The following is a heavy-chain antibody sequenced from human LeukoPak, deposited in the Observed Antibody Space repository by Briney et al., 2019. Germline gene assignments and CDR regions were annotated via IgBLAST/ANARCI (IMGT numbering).Heavy chain of an antibody. J-gene: IGHJ4*02. D-gene: IGHD6-13*01. CDR3: AGGGWYSSSWSFDY. Sequence: PSETLSLTCTVSGGSISTYYWSWVRQPPGKGLEWIGYIYYSGGTNYNPSLKSRVTISVDTSKNQFSLKLSSVTAADTAVYYCAGGGWYSSSWSFDYWGQGTLVTVSS. CDR2: IYYSGGT. V-gene: IGHV4-59*01. CDR1: GGSISTYY.